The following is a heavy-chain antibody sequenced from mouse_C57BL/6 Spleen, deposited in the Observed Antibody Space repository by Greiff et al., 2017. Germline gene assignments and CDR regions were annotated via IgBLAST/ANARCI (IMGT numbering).Heavy chain of an antibody. V-gene: IGHV1-5*01. CDR2: IYPGNSDT. D-gene: IGHD2-2*01. CDR1: GYTFHSYW. J-gene: IGHJ1*03. Sequence: EVQLQQSGTVLARPGASVKMSCKTSGYTFHSYWMHWVKQRPGQGLAWIGAIYPGNSDTSYNQKVKGKGKMTEVTSASTAYMELSSLKYEDSAVYYCTWFYYGYGRWYFDVWGTGTTGTVSS. CDR3: TWFYYGYGRWYFDV.